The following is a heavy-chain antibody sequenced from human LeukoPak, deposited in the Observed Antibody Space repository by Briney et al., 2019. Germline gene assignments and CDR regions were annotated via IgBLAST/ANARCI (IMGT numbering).Heavy chain of an antibody. D-gene: IGHD3-22*01. CDR3: ARDRDNSGSYAYYFDY. Sequence: GRSLRLSCAASGFTFSSFPIHWVRQAPGKGLEWVALISYDGSNKYYADSVKGRLTISRDNSKNTLYLQMNSLRAEDTAVYYCARDRDNSGSYAYYFDYWGQGTRVTVSS. J-gene: IGHJ4*02. CDR1: GFTFSSFP. V-gene: IGHV3-30-3*01. CDR2: ISYDGSNK.